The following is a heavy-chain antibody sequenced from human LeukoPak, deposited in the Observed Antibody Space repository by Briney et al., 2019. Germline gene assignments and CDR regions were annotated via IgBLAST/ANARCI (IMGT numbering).Heavy chain of an antibody. D-gene: IGHD6-13*01. CDR1: GYTFTGYY. CDR3: ARISSSSWYTPYFNY. CDR2: INPNSGDT. Sequence: ASVKVSCKASGYTFTGYYMHWVRQAPGQGLEWMGRINPNSGDTNYSQKFQGRVTMTRDTSISTAYMELSRLTSDDTGVYYCARISSSSWYTPYFNYWGQGTLVIVSS. J-gene: IGHJ4*02. V-gene: IGHV1-2*05.